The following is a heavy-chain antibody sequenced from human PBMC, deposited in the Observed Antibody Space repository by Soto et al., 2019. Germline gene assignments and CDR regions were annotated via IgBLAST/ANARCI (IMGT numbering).Heavy chain of an antibody. Sequence: PGGSLRLSCASSGFTFSSYDMSLVRQAPGKGLEWVSAISGSGVSTYYADSVKGRFTVSRDNSKNTLYLQMNSLRAEDTAVYYCAKTANGWFSAFDIWGQGTMVTVSS. CDR1: GFTFSSYD. J-gene: IGHJ3*02. D-gene: IGHD6-19*01. V-gene: IGHV3-23*01. CDR2: ISGSGVST. CDR3: AKTANGWFSAFDI.